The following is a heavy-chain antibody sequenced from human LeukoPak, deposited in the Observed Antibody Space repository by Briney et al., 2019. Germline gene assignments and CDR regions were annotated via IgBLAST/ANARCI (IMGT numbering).Heavy chain of an antibody. Sequence: GGSLRLSCAASGFTFGTYSMSWVRQAQGKGMEWVGNIKQDGSETYYVDSVKGRLTIPRHNAKHPLYRQMNCLRAEDPAVSDCARDRGADRFDYWGQGTLVTVTS. CDR3: ARDRGADRFDY. V-gene: IGHV3-7*01. CDR1: GFTFGTYS. D-gene: IGHD3-10*01. CDR2: IKQDGSET. J-gene: IGHJ4*02.